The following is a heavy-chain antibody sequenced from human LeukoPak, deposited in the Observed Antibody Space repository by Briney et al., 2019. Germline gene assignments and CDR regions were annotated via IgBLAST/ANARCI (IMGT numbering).Heavy chain of an antibody. Sequence: GGSLRLSCAASGFTFSSYAMSWVRQAPGKGLEWVSAISGSGGSTYYADSVKGRFTISRDNSKNTLYLQMNSLRAEDTAVYYCARTHSSSYPLGYYYYGMDVWGQGTTVTVSS. CDR3: ARTHSSSYPLGYYYYGMDV. CDR1: GFTFSSYA. CDR2: ISGSGGST. V-gene: IGHV3-23*01. D-gene: IGHD3-22*01. J-gene: IGHJ6*02.